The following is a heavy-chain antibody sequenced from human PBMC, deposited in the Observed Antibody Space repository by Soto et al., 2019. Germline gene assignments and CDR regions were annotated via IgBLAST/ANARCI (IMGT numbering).Heavy chain of an antibody. V-gene: IGHV4-34*01. CDR2: INLSGST. CDR1: GGSLSDNY. J-gene: IGHJ5*02. CDR3: AGTHYYDSSGYYGPNWFAP. Sequence: PSETLSLTCAVYGGSLSDNYWSWIRQPPGKGLEWIGEINLSGSTNYNPSLKGRVTLSVDTSKNQFSLKLSSVTAADTAVYYCAGTHYYDSSGYYGPNWFAPWGRGTLVTVSS. D-gene: IGHD3-22*01.